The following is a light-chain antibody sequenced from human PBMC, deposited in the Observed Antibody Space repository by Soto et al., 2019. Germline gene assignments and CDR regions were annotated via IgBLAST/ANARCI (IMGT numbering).Light chain of an antibody. CDR1: QSMNDW. V-gene: IGKV1-5*01. CDR2: DAS. CDR3: LRYNAFSQT. J-gene: IGKJ1*01. Sequence: DIQMTQSPSTLSASVGDRVTITCRASQSMNDWLAWYQQKPGKPPKVPIYDASSLQSGVPSRFSGSGSGTEFTLTIGSLQPDDVATYYCLRYNAFSQTFGQGTKVEI.